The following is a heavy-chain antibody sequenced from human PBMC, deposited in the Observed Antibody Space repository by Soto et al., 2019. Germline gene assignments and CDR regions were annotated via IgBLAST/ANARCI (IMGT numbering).Heavy chain of an antibody. J-gene: IGHJ6*02. D-gene: IGHD6-6*01. CDR3: AKVIVARGGLDV. CDR1: GFPFSSYA. CDR2: ISGSASTT. Sequence: EVQLLDSGGGLVQPGGSLRLSCAASGFPFSSYAMSWVRQAPGKGMEWVSAISGSASTTYYADSVKGRFTISRDNSKNTVYLQMNSLRADDTAIYYCAKVIVARGGLDVWGRGTTVTVSS. V-gene: IGHV3-23*01.